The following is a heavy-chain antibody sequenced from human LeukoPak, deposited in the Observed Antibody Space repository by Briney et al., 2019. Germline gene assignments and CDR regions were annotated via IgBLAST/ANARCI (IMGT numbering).Heavy chain of an antibody. V-gene: IGHV4-34*01. CDR1: GGSFSGYY. D-gene: IGHD1-26*01. CDR3: ARGRRSAFDY. CDR2: INHSGST. J-gene: IGHJ4*02. Sequence: SETLSFTCAVYGGSFSGYYWSWIRQPPGKGLEWIGEINHSGSTNYNPSLKSRVTISVDTSKNQFSLKLSSVTAADTAVYYCARGRRSAFDYWGQGTLVTVSS.